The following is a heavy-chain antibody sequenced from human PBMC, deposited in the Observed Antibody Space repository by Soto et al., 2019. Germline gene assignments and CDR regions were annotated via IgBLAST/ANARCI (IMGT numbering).Heavy chain of an antibody. CDR1: VGSISISSCY. V-gene: IGHV4-39*01. J-gene: IGHJ5*02. CDR3: VRGPEQLVWFDP. Sequence: AETLSLTCTVSVGSISISSCYWGWISQPPGKGLEWIGSIYYSGSTYYNPSLKSRITINPDTSKNKFSLQLNSVTPEDTAVYYCVRGPEQLVWFDPWGQGTLVTVSS. CDR2: IYYSGST. D-gene: IGHD6-6*01.